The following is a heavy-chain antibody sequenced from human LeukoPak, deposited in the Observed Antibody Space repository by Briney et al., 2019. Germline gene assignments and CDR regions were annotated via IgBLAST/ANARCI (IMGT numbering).Heavy chain of an antibody. Sequence: GGSLRLSCAASGFTFSNYGMNWVRQAPGKGLEWVSGISGSGDNTNYADSVKGRLTISRDNSKNTLYLQMNRLRAEDTAVYYCAKDEGYGSGSYFYYWGQGTLVTVSS. J-gene: IGHJ4*02. CDR2: ISGSGDNT. CDR3: AKDEGYGSGSYFYY. V-gene: IGHV3-23*01. CDR1: GFTFSNYG. D-gene: IGHD3-10*01.